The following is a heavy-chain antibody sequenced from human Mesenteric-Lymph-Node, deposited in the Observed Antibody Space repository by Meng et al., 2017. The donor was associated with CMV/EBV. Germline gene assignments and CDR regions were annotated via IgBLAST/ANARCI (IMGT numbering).Heavy chain of an antibody. J-gene: IGHJ6*02. V-gene: IGHV3-53*01. CDR1: GFTVSSSI. Sequence: GESLKISCAASGFTVSSSIMNWVRQAPGKGLEWVSAIFGGVKTYYADSVKGRFTISRDDPKNTVYLEMNSLRAEDTAMYYCARKASHFYYGMDVWGQGTTVTVSS. CDR3: ARKASHFYYGMDV. CDR2: IFGGVKT.